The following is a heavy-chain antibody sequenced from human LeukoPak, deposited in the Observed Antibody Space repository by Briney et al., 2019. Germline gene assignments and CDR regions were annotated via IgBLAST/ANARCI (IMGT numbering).Heavy chain of an antibody. CDR3: AREVVFGVVIMRYFDY. CDR2: IYTSGST. D-gene: IGHD3-3*01. CDR1: GGSISSYY. Sequence: PSETLSLTCTVSGGSISSYYWSWIRQPAGKGLEWIGRIYTSGSTNYNPSLKSRVTMSVDTSKNQFSLKLSSVTAADTAVYYCAREVVFGVVIMRYFDYWGLGTLVTVSS. J-gene: IGHJ4*02. V-gene: IGHV4-4*07.